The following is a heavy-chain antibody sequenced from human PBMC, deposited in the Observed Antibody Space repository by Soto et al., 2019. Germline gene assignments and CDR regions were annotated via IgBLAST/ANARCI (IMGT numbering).Heavy chain of an antibody. D-gene: IGHD3-3*02. CDR1: GFPFSTYD. V-gene: IGHV3-13*04. CDR3: ARAAEVDPIYY. CDR2: IGIGGDT. Sequence: EVQLVESGGGLVQPGGSLRLSCAASGFPFSTYDMNWVRQTAGKGLEWVSAIGIGGDTYYADSVKGRFTVSRENAKNSLYLQMNSLRAGDTAVYYCARAAEVDPIYYWGQGTLVTVSS. J-gene: IGHJ4*02.